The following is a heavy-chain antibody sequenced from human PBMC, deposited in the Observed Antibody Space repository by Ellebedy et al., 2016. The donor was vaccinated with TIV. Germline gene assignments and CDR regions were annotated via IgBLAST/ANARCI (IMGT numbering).Heavy chain of an antibody. Sequence: GESLKISCAASGFSFSSNTMNWVRQAPGKGLEWIASITASQFNIDYAYSVRGRFTISRDNAKNSLDLQMNSLRAEDTAVYYCARMGASRGSRTAFDIWGQGTMVTVSS. CDR1: GFSFSSNT. D-gene: IGHD1-26*01. CDR3: ARMGASRGSRTAFDI. CDR2: ITASQFNI. J-gene: IGHJ3*02. V-gene: IGHV3-21*01.